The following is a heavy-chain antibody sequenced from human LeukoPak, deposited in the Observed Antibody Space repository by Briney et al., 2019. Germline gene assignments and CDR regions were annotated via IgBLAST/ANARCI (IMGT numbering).Heavy chain of an antibody. D-gene: IGHD4-17*01. CDR1: GGSISSSSYY. J-gene: IGHJ3*02. Sequence: SETLSLTCTVSGGSISSSSYYWGWIRQPPGKGLEWIGSIYYSGSTYYNPSLKSRVTISVDTSKNQFSLKLSSVTAADTAVYYCARQLTTVTPGAFDIWGQGTMVTVSS. V-gene: IGHV4-39*01. CDR2: IYYSGST. CDR3: ARQLTTVTPGAFDI.